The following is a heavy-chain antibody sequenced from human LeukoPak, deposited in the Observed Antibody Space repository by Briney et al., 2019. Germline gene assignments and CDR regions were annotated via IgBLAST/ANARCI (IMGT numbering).Heavy chain of an antibody. V-gene: IGHV1-69*05. Sequence: SVKVSCKASGGTFSSYAISWVRQAPGQGLEWMGGIIPIFGTANYAQKFQGRVTMTTDTSTRTAYMELRSLRSDDTAVYYCARDEGYIVYWGQGTLVTVSS. CDR3: ARDEGYIVY. J-gene: IGHJ4*02. CDR1: GGTFSSYA. CDR2: IIPIFGTA. D-gene: IGHD1-1*01.